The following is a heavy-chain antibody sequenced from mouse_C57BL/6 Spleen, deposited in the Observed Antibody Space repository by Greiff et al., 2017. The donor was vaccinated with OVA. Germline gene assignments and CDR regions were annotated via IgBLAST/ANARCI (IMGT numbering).Heavy chain of an antibody. CDR1: GYTFTDYN. Sequence: EVQLQQSGPELVKPGASVKMSCKASGYTFTDYNMHWVKQSHGKSLEWIGYINPNNGGTSYKQKFKGKATLTVNKSSSTAYMELRSLTSEDSAVYYGARGGNYYGSDWYFDVWGTGTTVTVSS. J-gene: IGHJ1*03. V-gene: IGHV1-22*01. D-gene: IGHD1-1*01. CDR3: ARGGNYYGSDWYFDV. CDR2: INPNNGGT.